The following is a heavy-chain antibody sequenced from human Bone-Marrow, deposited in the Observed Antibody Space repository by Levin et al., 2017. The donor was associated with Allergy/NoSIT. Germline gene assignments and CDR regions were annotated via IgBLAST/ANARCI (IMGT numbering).Heavy chain of an antibody. Sequence: GESLKISCKASGYTFTNYGISWVRQAPGQGLRWMGWISTYNGNTNYAQKLQGRVTMTTDTSTSTAYMELRSLRSDDTAVYYCAREAPNIVVVPAGAFDIWGQGTMVTVSS. CDR1: GYTFTNYG. V-gene: IGHV1-18*01. CDR3: AREAPNIVVVPAGAFDI. D-gene: IGHD2-2*01. J-gene: IGHJ3*02. CDR2: ISTYNGNT.